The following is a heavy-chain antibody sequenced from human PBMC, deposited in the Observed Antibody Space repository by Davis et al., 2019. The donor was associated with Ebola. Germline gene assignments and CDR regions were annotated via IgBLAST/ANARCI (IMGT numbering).Heavy chain of an antibody. CDR3: ATSTRGWGVDAFDI. V-gene: IGHV4-59*01. J-gene: IGHJ3*02. Sequence: MPSETLSLTCTVSGGSISSYYWSWIRQPPGKGLEWIGYIYYSGSTNYNPSLKSRVTISVDTSKNQFSLKLSSVTAADTAVYYCATSTRGWGVDAFDIWGQGTKVTVSS. CDR2: IYYSGST. CDR1: GGSISSYY. D-gene: IGHD2-8*01.